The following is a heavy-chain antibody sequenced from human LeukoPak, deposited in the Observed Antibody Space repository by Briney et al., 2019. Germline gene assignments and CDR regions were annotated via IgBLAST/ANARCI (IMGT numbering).Heavy chain of an antibody. J-gene: IGHJ4*02. CDR3: ARGDPQGVRGFDY. CDR2: IYTSGST. CDR1: GGSISSGSYY. Sequence: SETLSLTCTVSGGSISSGSYYWSWIRQPAGKGLEWIGRIYTSGSTNYNPSLKSRVTISVDTSKNQFSLKLSSVTAADTAVYYCARGDPQGVRGFDYWGQGTLVTVSS. V-gene: IGHV4-61*02. D-gene: IGHD3-22*01.